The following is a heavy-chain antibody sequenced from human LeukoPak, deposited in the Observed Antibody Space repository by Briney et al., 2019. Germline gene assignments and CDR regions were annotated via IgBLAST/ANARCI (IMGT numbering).Heavy chain of an antibody. V-gene: IGHV3-48*03. CDR3: ARGRGWYPDY. J-gene: IGHJ4*02. D-gene: IGHD6-19*01. CDR1: GFTFSSYE. Sequence: GGSLRLSCAASGFTFSSYEMNWVRQAPGKGLEWVSYISSSGSTIYYADSVKGRFTISRDNAKSSLYLQMNSLRAEDTAVYYCARGRGWYPDYWGQGTLVTVSS. CDR2: ISSSGSTI.